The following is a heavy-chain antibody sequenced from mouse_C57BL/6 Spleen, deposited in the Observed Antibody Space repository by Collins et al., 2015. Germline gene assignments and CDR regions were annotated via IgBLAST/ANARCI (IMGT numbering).Heavy chain of an antibody. CDR3: ARPSGRGYATDY. Sequence: DVQLVESGGGLVQPGGSRKLSCAASGFTFSSFGMHWVRQAPEKGLEWVAYISSGSSTIYYADTVKGRFTISRDNPKNTLFLQMTSLRSEDTAMYYCARPSGRGYATDYWGQGTSVTVSS. CDR1: GFTFSSFG. D-gene: IGHD6-1*01. V-gene: IGHV5-17*02. J-gene: IGHJ4*01. CDR2: ISSGSSTI.